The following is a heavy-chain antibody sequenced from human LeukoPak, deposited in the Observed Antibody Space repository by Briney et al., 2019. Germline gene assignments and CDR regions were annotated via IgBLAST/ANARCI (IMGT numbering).Heavy chain of an antibody. CDR2: IYPGDSDT. CDR1: GYSFTSYW. V-gene: IGHV5-51*01. D-gene: IGHD6-19*01. J-gene: IGHJ6*02. Sequence: PGESLKISCKGSGYSFTSYWIGWVRQMPGKGLEWMGIIYPGDSDTRYSPSFQGQVTISADKSISTAYLQWSSLKASDTAMYYCARLSYSSGWYGYGMDVWGQGTTVTVSS. CDR3: ARLSYSSGWYGYGMDV.